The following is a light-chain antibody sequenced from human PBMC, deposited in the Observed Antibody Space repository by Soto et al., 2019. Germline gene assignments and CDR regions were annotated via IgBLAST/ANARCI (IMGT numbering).Light chain of an antibody. CDR1: QSVSSSY. CDR2: GAS. Sequence: EIVLTQSPGTLSLSPGERATLSCGASQSVSSSYLAWYQQKPGQAPRLLIYGASSRATGIPDRFSGSGSGTDFTLTISRLEPEDFAVYYCQQYGSSLPITFGQGTRLEIK. CDR3: QQYGSSLPIT. V-gene: IGKV3-20*01. J-gene: IGKJ5*01.